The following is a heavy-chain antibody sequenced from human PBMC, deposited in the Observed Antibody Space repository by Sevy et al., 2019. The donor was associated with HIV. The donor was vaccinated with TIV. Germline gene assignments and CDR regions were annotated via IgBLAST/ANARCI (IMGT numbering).Heavy chain of an antibody. Sequence: GGSLRLSCAVSGFTFTNAWMGWVRQAPGKGLEWVGRIRSNTDGGTTDYAAPLKGRFTISKDDSKNTPHLQMNILKSADTAEYYCTTDREYGDYKGGFDYWGQGTLVTVSS. CDR3: TTDREYGDYKGGFDY. CDR1: GFTFTNAW. CDR2: IRSNTDGGTT. J-gene: IGHJ4*02. D-gene: IGHD4-17*01. V-gene: IGHV3-15*01.